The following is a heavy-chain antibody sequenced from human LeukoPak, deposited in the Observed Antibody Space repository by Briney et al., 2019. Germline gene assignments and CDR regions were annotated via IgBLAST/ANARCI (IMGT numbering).Heavy chain of an antibody. D-gene: IGHD6-19*01. CDR1: GVSITSGSFY. CDR2: IYYGGNT. V-gene: IGHV4-39*07. CDR3: ARVRSSSGWSYNYFDY. J-gene: IGHJ4*02. Sequence: KASETLSLTCTVSGVSITSGSFYWRWIRQTPGKGREWIGNIYYGGNTYYNPTLTSRVTMSIDTSKNQFSLNLSSVTAADTALYYCARVRSSSGWSYNYFDYWGQGTLVTVSS.